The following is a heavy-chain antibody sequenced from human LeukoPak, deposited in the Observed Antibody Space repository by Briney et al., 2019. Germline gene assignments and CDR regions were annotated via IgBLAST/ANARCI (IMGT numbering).Heavy chain of an antibody. V-gene: IGHV4-34*01. CDR2: INHSGST. CDR1: GGSFSGYY. J-gene: IGHJ6*02. Sequence: PSETLSLTCAVYGGSFSGYYWSWIRQPPGKGLEWIGEINHSGSTNYNPSLKSRVTISVDTSKNQFSLKLSSATAADTAVYYCARGDYVWGSYRYPPHYYYGMDVWGQGTTVTVSS. D-gene: IGHD3-16*02. CDR3: ARGDYVWGSYRYPPHYYYGMDV.